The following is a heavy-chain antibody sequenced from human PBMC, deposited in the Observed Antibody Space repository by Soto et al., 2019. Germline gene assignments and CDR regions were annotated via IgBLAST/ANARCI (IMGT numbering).Heavy chain of an antibody. CDR1: GGSLSSSSYY. J-gene: IGHJ4*02. CDR3: ASSTYYYDSSGYYWVGALDY. D-gene: IGHD3-22*01. CDR2: IYYSGST. V-gene: IGHV4-39*01. Sequence: QLQLQESGPGLVKPSETLSLTCTVSGGSLSSSSYYWGWIRQPPGKGLEWIGSIYYSGSTYYNPSRKLRGTISVDTSTNQSSLQLSSGTAADTAVYYCASSTYYYDSSGYYWVGALDYWGQGTLVTVSS.